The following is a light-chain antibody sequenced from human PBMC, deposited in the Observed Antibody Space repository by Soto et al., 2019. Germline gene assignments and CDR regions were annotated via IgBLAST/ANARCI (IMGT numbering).Light chain of an antibody. V-gene: IGKV3-11*01. Sequence: ESVLTQSPAPLYLSPGERAPLSCRASQSVSSYLAWYQQKPGQAPRLLIYDASNRATGIPARFSGSGSGTDFTLTISSLEPEDFAVYYCQQRSNWPPTFGQGTKVDIK. CDR3: QQRSNWPPT. J-gene: IGKJ1*01. CDR2: DAS. CDR1: QSVSSY.